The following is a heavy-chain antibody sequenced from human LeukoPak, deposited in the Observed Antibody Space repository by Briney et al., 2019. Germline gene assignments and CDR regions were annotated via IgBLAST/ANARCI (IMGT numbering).Heavy chain of an antibody. Sequence: ASVKVSCKASGYTFTSYAMHWVRQAPGQRLEWMGWINAGNGNTKYSQKFQGRVTITRDTSASTAYMELSSLRSEDTAVYYCARYPAGGNPTFDYWGQGTLVTVSS. V-gene: IGHV1-3*01. J-gene: IGHJ4*02. CDR2: INAGNGNT. D-gene: IGHD6-13*01. CDR3: ARYPAGGNPTFDY. CDR1: GYTFTSYA.